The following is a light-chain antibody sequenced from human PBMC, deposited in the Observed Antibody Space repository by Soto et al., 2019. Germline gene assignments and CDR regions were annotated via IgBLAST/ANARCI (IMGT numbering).Light chain of an antibody. V-gene: IGKV3-20*01. J-gene: IGKJ1*01. CDR3: QKYGSSSWT. Sequence: ELVLPKSLGTLSLSPGERDTLSGRASQSVSSNNLAWYQQKPGQAPRLLIYGASRMATGIPDRFSGSGSGTDFTLTISRLEPEEFAVYYCQKYGSSSWTVGQGTKVDIK. CDR1: QSVSSNN. CDR2: GAS.